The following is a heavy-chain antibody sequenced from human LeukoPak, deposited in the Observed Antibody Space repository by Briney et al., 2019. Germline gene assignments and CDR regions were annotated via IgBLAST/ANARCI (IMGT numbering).Heavy chain of an antibody. CDR2: INQDGSEK. J-gene: IGHJ4*02. CDR1: GFTFSRYW. CDR3: ARELGGSFQNFDY. D-gene: IGHD1-26*01. Sequence: GGSLRLSCAASGFTFSRYWMSWVRQAPGMGLEWVANINQDGSEKYSVDSVKGRFTISRDNAKNSLYLQMNSLRAEDTAVYYCARELGGSFQNFDYWGQGTLVTVSS. V-gene: IGHV3-7*03.